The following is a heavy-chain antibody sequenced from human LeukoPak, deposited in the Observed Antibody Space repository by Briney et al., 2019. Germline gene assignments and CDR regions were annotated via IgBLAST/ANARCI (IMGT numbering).Heavy chain of an antibody. J-gene: IGHJ4*02. D-gene: IGHD1-26*01. Sequence: PSQTLSLTCTVSGGSISSSSYYWSWIRQPAGKGLEWIGRVYSSGSTNYTPSLKSRVSMSVAKSKNQFSLKLSSVTAADTAVYYCARDGGGEGATLEYWGQGTLVTVSS. CDR3: ARDGGGEGATLEY. CDR2: VYSSGST. V-gene: IGHV4-61*02. CDR1: GGSISSSSYY.